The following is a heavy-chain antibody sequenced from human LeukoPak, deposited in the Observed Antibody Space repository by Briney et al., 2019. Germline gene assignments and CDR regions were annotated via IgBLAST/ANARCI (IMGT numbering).Heavy chain of an antibody. CDR2: IHYSGST. D-gene: IGHD3-22*01. CDR1: DGSIRSYY. CDR3: ARWGHFDTSGYFVVDY. V-gene: IGHV4-59*01. J-gene: IGHJ4*02. Sequence: SETLSLTCSISDGSIRSYYWNWIRQSPGAGLEWIGHIHYSGSTHYNPSLQSRVSISIDTSKNHFSLKLRSVTAVYTAVYYCARWGHFDTSGYFVVDYWGQGTLVTVSS.